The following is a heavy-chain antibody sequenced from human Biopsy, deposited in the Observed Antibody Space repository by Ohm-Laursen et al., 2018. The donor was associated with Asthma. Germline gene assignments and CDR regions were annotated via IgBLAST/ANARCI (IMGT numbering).Heavy chain of an antibody. CDR1: GGTFNTYV. V-gene: IGHV1-69*13. CDR2: INSVFGTT. J-gene: IGHJ4*02. D-gene: IGHD2-2*01. CDR3: ARKAGSCISRTCYSLDF. Sequence: ASVKVSCKSLGGTFNTYVIGWVRQAPEQGLEWMGGINSVFGTTTYPQKFQDRVTITADDSASTVYMELSSLRSEDTAVYYCARKAGSCISRTCYSLDFWGQGTLVTVSS.